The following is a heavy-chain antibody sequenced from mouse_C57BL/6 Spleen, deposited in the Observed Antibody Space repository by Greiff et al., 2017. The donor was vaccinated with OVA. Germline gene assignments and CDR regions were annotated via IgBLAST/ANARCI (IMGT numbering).Heavy chain of an antibody. V-gene: IGHV1-59*01. CDR3: ARTAMVTTHWYFDV. J-gene: IGHJ1*03. CDR2: IDPSDSYT. Sequence: QVQLQQPGAELVRPGTSVKLSCKASGYTFTSYWMHWVKQRPGQGLEWIGVIDPSDSYTNYNQKFKGKATLTVDTSSSTAYMQLSSLTSEDSAVYYCARTAMVTTHWYFDVWGTGTTVTVSS. D-gene: IGHD2-2*01. CDR1: GYTFTSYW.